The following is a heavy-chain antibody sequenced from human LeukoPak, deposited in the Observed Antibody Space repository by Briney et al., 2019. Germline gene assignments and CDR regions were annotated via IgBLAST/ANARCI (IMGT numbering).Heavy chain of an antibody. J-gene: IGHJ4*02. D-gene: IGHD3-22*01. V-gene: IGHV4-59*01. CDR2: IYYSGST. CDR3: ARGKITYNYDGSVYYFDY. Sequence: SETLSLTCTVSGGSISSYYWSWIRQPPGKGLEWIGYIYYSGSTNYNPSLKSRVTISVDTSKNQFSLKLSSVTAADTAVYYCARGKITYNYDGSVYYFDYWGRGPRVTFPS. CDR1: GGSISSYY.